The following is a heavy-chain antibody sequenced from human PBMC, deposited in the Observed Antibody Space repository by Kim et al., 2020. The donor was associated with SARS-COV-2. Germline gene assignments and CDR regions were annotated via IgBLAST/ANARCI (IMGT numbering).Heavy chain of an antibody. Sequence: GGSLRLSCVASGFTFSSYSMNWVRQAPGKGLEWVSYISSSSTTVYYAGSVRGRFTISRDNAKNSLYLQMNSLRAEDTAVYYCARALKGGYYDSSGYDSWGQGTLVTVSS. CDR2: ISSSSTTV. CDR3: ARALKGGYYDSSGYDS. CDR1: GFTFSSYS. J-gene: IGHJ5*02. V-gene: IGHV3-48*04. D-gene: IGHD3-22*01.